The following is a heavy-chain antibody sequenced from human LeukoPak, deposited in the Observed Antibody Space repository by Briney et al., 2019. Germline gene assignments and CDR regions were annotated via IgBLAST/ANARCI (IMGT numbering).Heavy chain of an antibody. Sequence: GESLQISCKGFGYSFSTYGIAWVRQMPGKGLEWMGIIYPGDSDTTYSPSFQGQVTISADRSISTAYLQWSSLKASDTAMYYCARVSGGSLCSWGQGTLVTVSS. CDR1: GYSFSTYG. V-gene: IGHV5-51*01. J-gene: IGHJ5*02. CDR2: IYPGDSDT. D-gene: IGHD4-23*01. CDR3: ARVSGGSLCS.